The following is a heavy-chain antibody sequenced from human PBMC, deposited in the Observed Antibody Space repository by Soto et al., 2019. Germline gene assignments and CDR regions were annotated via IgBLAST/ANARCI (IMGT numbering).Heavy chain of an antibody. CDR2: ISPGGDRI. J-gene: IGHJ4*02. Sequence: EVQLVESGGGLVQPGGSLRLSCVASGFMFDSYAMNWVRQAPGKGLEWVSYISPGGDRIYYAESLKGRITISRDNARNSLSLQMNILSEEDTAVYYCTKSADSAGWGVDFWGQGTLVTVSS. CDR1: GFMFDSYA. D-gene: IGHD6-19*01. CDR3: TKSADSAGWGVDF. V-gene: IGHV3-48*02.